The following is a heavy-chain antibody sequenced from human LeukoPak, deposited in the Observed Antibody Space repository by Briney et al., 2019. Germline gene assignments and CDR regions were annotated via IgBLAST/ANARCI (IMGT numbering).Heavy chain of an antibody. Sequence: SETLSLTCTVSAGSISSYYWTWIRQPPGKGLEWIGYIFPSGSAYYNPSLKSRVTISVDTSKNQFSLRLTSVTAADTAVYYCARRHHYSYFMDVWGKGTTVTVSS. J-gene: IGHJ6*03. V-gene: IGHV4-4*09. CDR1: AGSISSYY. CDR2: IFPSGSA. CDR3: ARRHHYSYFMDV.